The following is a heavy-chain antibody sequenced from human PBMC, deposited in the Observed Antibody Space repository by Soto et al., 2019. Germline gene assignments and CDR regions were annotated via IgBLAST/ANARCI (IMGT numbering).Heavy chain of an antibody. D-gene: IGHD1-26*01. V-gene: IGHV3-23*01. CDR2: ISGSGGST. CDR1: GFTFSSYA. CDR3: AKRGGSLDAFDI. Sequence: EVQLLESGGGLVQPGGSLRLSCAASGFTFSSYAMSWVRQAPGKGLEWVSAISGSGGSTYYADSVKGRFTISRDNSENTLYLQMNSLRAEDTAVYYCAKRGGSLDAFDIWGQGTMVTVSS. J-gene: IGHJ3*02.